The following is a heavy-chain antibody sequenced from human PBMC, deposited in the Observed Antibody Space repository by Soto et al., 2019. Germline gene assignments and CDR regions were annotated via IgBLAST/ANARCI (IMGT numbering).Heavy chain of an antibody. Sequence: QVQLVQSGAEVKKPGASVKVSCKASGYTFTSYDINWVRQATGQGLEWMGWMNPNSGNTGYAQKFQCRVTMTRNTSISTAYMELSSLRSEDTAVYYCARGPYSGSYYYIWFDPWGQGTLVTVSS. V-gene: IGHV1-8*01. CDR1: GYTFTSYD. CDR3: ARGPYSGSYYYIWFDP. D-gene: IGHD1-26*01. CDR2: MNPNSGNT. J-gene: IGHJ5*02.